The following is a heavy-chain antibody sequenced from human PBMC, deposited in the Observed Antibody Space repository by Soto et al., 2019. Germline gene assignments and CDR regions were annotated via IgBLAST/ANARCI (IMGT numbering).Heavy chain of an antibody. D-gene: IGHD4-17*01. CDR3: ARSLFRTTVGIPFDY. CDR2: IYYRGST. Sequence: QVQLQESGPGLVKPSETLSLTCTVSGGSINNYYWSWIRQSPGKGLEWIGYIYYRGSTNYNPSFKSRVTISINTSKTQFSLRLTSVITADTAMYFCARSLFRTTVGIPFDYWGHGTLVTVSS. CDR1: GGSINNYY. V-gene: IGHV4-59*01. J-gene: IGHJ4*01.